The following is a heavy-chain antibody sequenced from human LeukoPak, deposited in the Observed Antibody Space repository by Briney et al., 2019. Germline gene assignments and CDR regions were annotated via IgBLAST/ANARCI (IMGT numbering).Heavy chain of an antibody. CDR1: GYTFTSYD. CDR2: MNPNSGNT. D-gene: IGHD2-2*01. J-gene: IGHJ5*02. Sequence: GASVKVSCKASGYTFTSYDINWVRQATGQGLEWMGWMNPNSGNTGYAQKFKGRVTMTRNTSISTAYMELSSLRSEDTAVYYCARRRCSSTSCYLRIFDPWGQGTLVTVSS. CDR3: ARRRCSSTSCYLRIFDP. V-gene: IGHV1-8*01.